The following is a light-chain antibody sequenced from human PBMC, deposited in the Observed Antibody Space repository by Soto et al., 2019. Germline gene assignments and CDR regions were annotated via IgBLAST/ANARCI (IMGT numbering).Light chain of an antibody. J-gene: IGLJ2*01. Sequence: QAVVTQEPSLTVSPGGTVTLTCGSSTGAVTSGHYPYWFQQKPGQAPRTLIYDTSNKHSWTPALFSGSLLGGKAALTLSGAQPEDEAEYYCLLSYSGARSVVFGGGTKVTVL. CDR3: LLSYSGARSVV. CDR1: TGAVTSGHY. V-gene: IGLV7-46*01. CDR2: DTS.